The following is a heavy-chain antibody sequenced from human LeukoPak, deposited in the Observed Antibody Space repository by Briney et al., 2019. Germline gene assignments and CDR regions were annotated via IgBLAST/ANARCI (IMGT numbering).Heavy chain of an antibody. CDR2: IYHSGST. D-gene: IGHD3-22*01. J-gene: IGHJ4*02. CDR3: ARDYYDRSGYYVGDY. V-gene: IGHV4-30-2*01. Sequence: SETLSLTCAVSGGSISSGGYSWRWIRQPPGKGLEWIGYIYHSGSTYYNPSLKSRVTISVDRSKNQFSLKLSSVTAADTAVYYCARDYYDRSGYYVGDYWGQGTLVTVSS. CDR1: GGSISSGGYS.